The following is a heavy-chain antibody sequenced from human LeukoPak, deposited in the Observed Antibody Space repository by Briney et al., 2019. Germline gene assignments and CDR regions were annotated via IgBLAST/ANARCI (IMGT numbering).Heavy chain of an antibody. CDR3: ARGSGWLDT. CDR1: GASISTYY. D-gene: IGHD3-3*01. V-gene: IGHV4-59*01. CDR2: IYYSGSA. J-gene: IGHJ5*02. Sequence: SETLSLTCAVSGASISTYYWSWIRQPPGKGLEWIGYIYYSGSANYNPSLNSRVTISLDTSKNNISPKLTSVTAADTAVYYCARGSGWLDTWGQGTLVTVSS.